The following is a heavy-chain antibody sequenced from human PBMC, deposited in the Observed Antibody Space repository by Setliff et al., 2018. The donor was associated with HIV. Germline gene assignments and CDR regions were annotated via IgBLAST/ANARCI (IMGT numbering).Heavy chain of an antibody. J-gene: IGHJ6*03. D-gene: IGHD4-4*01. CDR3: ARVVYTYYYMDV. V-gene: IGHV4-30-4*08. CDR2: MYYSGST. Sequence: SETLSLTCTVSGASISRGNYYWTWIRQRPGKGLEWIAFMYYSGSTYYSPSLKSRLMISVDTSKNQFSLNMTSVTAADTAVYFCARVVYTYYYMDVWGKGTSVTVSS. CDR1: GASISRGNYY.